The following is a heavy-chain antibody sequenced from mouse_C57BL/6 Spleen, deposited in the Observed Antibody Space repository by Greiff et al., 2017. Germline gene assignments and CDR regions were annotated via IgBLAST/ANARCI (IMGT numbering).Heavy chain of an antibody. Sequence: EVQRVESGGGLVKPGGSLKLSCAASGFTFSDYGMHWVRQAPEKGLEWVAYISSGSSTIYYADTVKGRFTISRDNAKNTLFLQMTSLRSEDTAMYYCAKGDSNYGSSYAMDYWGQGTSVTVSS. V-gene: IGHV5-17*01. CDR2: ISSGSSTI. J-gene: IGHJ4*01. D-gene: IGHD2-5*01. CDR3: AKGDSNYGSSYAMDY. CDR1: GFTFSDYG.